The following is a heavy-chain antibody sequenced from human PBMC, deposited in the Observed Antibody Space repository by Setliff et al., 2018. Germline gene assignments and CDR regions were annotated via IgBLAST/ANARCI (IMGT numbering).Heavy chain of an antibody. CDR2: ISPYNGKT. V-gene: IGHV1-18*04. CDR1: GYMFKSHG. D-gene: IGHD3-10*01. CDR3: ARVVYYASGSSLSYGMDV. Sequence: GASVKVSCKASGYMFKSHGINWVRQAPGQGLEWVGWISPYNGKTYYAPKFQGRVTMTTDTSTNTVFMELRSLRSDDTAMFYCARVVYYASGSSLSYGMDVWGQGTAVTVSS. J-gene: IGHJ6*02.